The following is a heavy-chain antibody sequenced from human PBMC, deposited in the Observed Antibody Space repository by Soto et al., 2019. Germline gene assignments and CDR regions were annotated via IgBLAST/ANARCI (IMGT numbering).Heavy chain of an antibody. CDR1: GYSFSTYG. Sequence: ASVKVSCKASGYSFSTYGISWVRQAPGQGLEWMGWISTSNGYTNYAQKFQGRVSMTTDTSTNTAYMEVRSLRSDDTAFYFCVRDRSFALLEWSPSDSYGMDVWGQGTSVTVSS. D-gene: IGHD3-3*01. CDR2: ISTSNGYT. J-gene: IGHJ6*02. CDR3: VRDRSFALLEWSPSDSYGMDV. V-gene: IGHV1-18*01.